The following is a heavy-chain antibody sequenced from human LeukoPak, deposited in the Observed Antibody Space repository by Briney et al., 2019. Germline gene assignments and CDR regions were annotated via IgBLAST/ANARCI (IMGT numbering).Heavy chain of an antibody. CDR3: AREARYYDSSGYDGFDY. CDR2: IYYSGST. Sequence: PSETLSLTCTVSGGSISSNYWSWIRQPPGQGLEWIGYIYYSGSTKYNPSLKRRVTISVDTSKNQLSLKLSSVTAADTAVYYCAREARYYDSSGYDGFDYWGQGTLVTVSS. D-gene: IGHD3-22*01. CDR1: GGSISSNY. V-gene: IGHV4-59*01. J-gene: IGHJ4*02.